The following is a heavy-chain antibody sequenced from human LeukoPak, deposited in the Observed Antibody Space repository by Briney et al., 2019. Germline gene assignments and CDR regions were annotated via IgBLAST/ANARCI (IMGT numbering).Heavy chain of an antibody. CDR3: AEDTLHYSINWGSDY. Sequence: GGSLRLSCAASGFTVSSNYMSWVRQAPGKGLEWVSVIYSGGSTYYADSVKGRFTISRDNSKNTLYLQMNSLRAEDTAVYYCAEDTLHYSINWGSDYWGQGTLVTVSS. V-gene: IGHV3-66*02. CDR2: IYSGGST. J-gene: IGHJ4*02. D-gene: IGHD7-27*01. CDR1: GFTVSSNY.